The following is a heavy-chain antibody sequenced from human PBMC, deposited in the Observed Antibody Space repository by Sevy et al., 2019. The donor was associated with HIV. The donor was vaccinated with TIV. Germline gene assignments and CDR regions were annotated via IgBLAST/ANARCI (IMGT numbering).Heavy chain of an antibody. J-gene: IGHJ6*02. V-gene: IGHV1-18*01. CDR1: VYTFTSYG. CDR2: ISAYNGNT. D-gene: IGHD4-17*01. Sequence: ASVKVSCKASVYTFTSYGISWVRQAPGQGLEWMGWISAYNGNTNYAQKLQGRATMTTDTSTSTAYMELRSLRSDDTAVYYCARVDYGDYVRYYYYYGMDVWGQGTTVTVSS. CDR3: ARVDYGDYVRYYYYYGMDV.